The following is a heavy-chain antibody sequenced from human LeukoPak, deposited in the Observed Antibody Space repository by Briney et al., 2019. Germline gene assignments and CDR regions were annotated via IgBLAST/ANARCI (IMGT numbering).Heavy chain of an antibody. J-gene: IGHJ4*02. CDR1: GFTFNEYY. V-gene: IGHV3-11*05. Sequence: GGSLRLSCAASGFTFNEYYMSWIRQAPGKGLEWVSHISDGGAYTKYADSVKGRFTISRDNAKNTLYLQMNSLRAEDTAVYYCAKGQGAGVLGFLEWLSLDSWGQGTLVTVS. CDR2: ISDGGAYT. CDR3: AKGQGAGVLGFLEWLSLDS. D-gene: IGHD3-3*01.